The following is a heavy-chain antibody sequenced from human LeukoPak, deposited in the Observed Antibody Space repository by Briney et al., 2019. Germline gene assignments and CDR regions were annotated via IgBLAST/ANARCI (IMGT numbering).Heavy chain of an antibody. J-gene: IGHJ4*02. CDR1: GFTFGVYA. Sequence: GGSLRLSCTASGFTFGVYAVRWLRQAPGKGLEWVGFIRSKAYGGTTEYAASVKGRFTISRDDSKSIAYLQMNSLKNEDTAVYECTRVLQKDSVSGLGIGYFDYWGQGTLVTVSS. V-gene: IGHV3-49*03. CDR3: TRVLQKDSVSGLGIGYFDY. CDR2: IRSKAYGGTT. D-gene: IGHD3-9*01.